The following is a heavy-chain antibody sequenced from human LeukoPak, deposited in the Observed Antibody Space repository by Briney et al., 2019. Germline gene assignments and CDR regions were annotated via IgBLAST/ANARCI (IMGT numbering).Heavy chain of an antibody. CDR2: ISYSGST. Sequence: SETLSLTCTVSGVSIRSHYWIWIRQPPGKGLEWIGHISYSGSTNYNPSLESRVTISVDTSKNQFSLRLSSVTAADTAVYYCARDGEGDEGWDYWGQGTLVTVSS. CDR3: ARDGEGDEGWDY. J-gene: IGHJ4*02. V-gene: IGHV4-59*11. CDR1: GVSIRSHY. D-gene: IGHD7-27*01.